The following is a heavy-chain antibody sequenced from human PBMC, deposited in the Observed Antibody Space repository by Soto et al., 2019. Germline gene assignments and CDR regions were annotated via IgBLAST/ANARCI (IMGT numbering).Heavy chain of an antibody. CDR3: ARSPLDLYSSSWYFDY. Sequence: ASVKVSCKASGYTFTSYGISWVRQAPGQGLEWMGWISAYNGNTNYAQKLQGRVTMTTDISTSTAYMELRSLRSDDTAVYYCARSPLDLYSSSWYFDYWGQGTLVTVSS. J-gene: IGHJ4*02. V-gene: IGHV1-18*01. D-gene: IGHD6-13*01. CDR1: GYTFTSYG. CDR2: ISAYNGNT.